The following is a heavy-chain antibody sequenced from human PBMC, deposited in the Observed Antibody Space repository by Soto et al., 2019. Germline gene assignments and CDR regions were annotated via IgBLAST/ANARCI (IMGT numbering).Heavy chain of an antibody. CDR3: ARGPYYDLIWNYYYMDV. V-gene: IGHV4-59*08. D-gene: IGHD3-16*01. Sequence: QVQLQESGPGLVKPSETLSLSCNVSGGSISGHYWSWVRQTPGKGLEWIGYIYYSGSTNYNPSLKSRVTTSVDTSQTHFSLRRTSVTAADTAVYYCARGPYYDLIWNYYYMDVWGKGTTVTVSS. J-gene: IGHJ6*03. CDR2: IYYSGST. CDR1: GGSISGHY.